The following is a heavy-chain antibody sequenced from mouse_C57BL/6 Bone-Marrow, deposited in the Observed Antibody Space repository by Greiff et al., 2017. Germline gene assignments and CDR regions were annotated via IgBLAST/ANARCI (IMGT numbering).Heavy chain of an antibody. D-gene: IGHD1-1*01. CDR1: GYAFSSSW. CDR3: ARTGVTTLAWFDY. J-gene: IGHJ2*01. CDR2: IYPGDGDT. V-gene: IGHV1-82*01. Sequence: VQLQQSGAELVKPGASVKISCKASGYAFSSSWMNWVKQRPGKGLEWIGRIYPGDGDTNYNGKFKGKATLTADKSSSTAYMQLSSLTSEDSAVYFCARTGVTTLAWFDYWGQGTTLTVSS.